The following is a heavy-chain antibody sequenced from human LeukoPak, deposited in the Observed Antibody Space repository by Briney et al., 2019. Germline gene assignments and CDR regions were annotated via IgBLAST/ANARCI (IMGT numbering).Heavy chain of an antibody. CDR3: AKIAYYYGSGTVEVFDY. V-gene: IGHV3-23*01. Sequence: GGSLRLLCAASGFTFSNYAMSWVRQAPGKGLEWVSTISGSDGSTYYADSVKGRFTISRDNSKNTLYLQMNSLRAEDTAVYYCAKIAYYYGSGTVEVFDYWGQGTLVTVSS. CDR2: ISGSDGST. CDR1: GFTFSNYA. D-gene: IGHD3-10*01. J-gene: IGHJ4*02.